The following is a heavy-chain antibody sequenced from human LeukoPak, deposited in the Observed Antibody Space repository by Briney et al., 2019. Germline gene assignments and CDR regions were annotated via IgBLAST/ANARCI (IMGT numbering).Heavy chain of an antibody. V-gene: IGHV3-23*01. CDR1: GYSISSGY. CDR2: ISGSGGST. Sequence: ETLSLTCTVSGYSISSGYFWGWVRQAPGKGLEWVSAISGSGGSTYYADSVKGRFTISRDNSKNTLYLQMNSLRAEDTAVYYCAKDPNGRLVPRYFQHWGQGTLVTVSS. D-gene: IGHD3-9*01. J-gene: IGHJ1*01. CDR3: AKDPNGRLVPRYFQH.